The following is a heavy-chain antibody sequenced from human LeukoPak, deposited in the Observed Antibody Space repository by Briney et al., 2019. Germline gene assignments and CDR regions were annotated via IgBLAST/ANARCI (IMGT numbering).Heavy chain of an antibody. CDR2: ISTSSSYI. CDR3: AREPSYTSSWYTSCDY. CDR1: GFTFSRHN. J-gene: IGHJ4*02. Sequence: GGSLRLSCAASGFTFSRHNMNWVRQAPGKGLEWVSSISTSSSYIYYADSVKGRFTISRDNAKNSVYLQMDSLRAEDTAVYYCAREPSYTSSWYTSCDYWGQGTLVTVSS. D-gene: IGHD6-13*01. V-gene: IGHV3-21*01.